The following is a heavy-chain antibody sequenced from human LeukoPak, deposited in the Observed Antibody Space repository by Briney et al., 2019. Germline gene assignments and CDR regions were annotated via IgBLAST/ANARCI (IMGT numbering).Heavy chain of an antibody. Sequence: SETLSLTCAVYGGSFSGYYWNWIRQPPGRGLEWIGEINHSGSTNYNPSLKSRVTISVDTSKNQFSLKLSSVTAADTAVYYCARVPRRKYDSSGYAFDYWGQGTLVTVSS. CDR2: INHSGST. CDR1: GGSFSGYY. V-gene: IGHV4-34*01. J-gene: IGHJ4*02. CDR3: ARVPRRKYDSSGYAFDY. D-gene: IGHD3-22*01.